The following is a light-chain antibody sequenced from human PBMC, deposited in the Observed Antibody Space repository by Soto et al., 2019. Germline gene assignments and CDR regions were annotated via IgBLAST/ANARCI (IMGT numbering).Light chain of an antibody. CDR3: QQRSNWPSLT. J-gene: IGKJ4*01. CDR1: QSVGSY. V-gene: IGKV3-11*01. Sequence: ILLIQSPATLSLSPGERATLSCRASQSVGSYLAWYQHKPGQAPRLLISDASNRATGIPARFSGSGSETDFTLTISSLEPEDSAVYYCQQRSNWPSLTFGGGPKVDIK. CDR2: DAS.